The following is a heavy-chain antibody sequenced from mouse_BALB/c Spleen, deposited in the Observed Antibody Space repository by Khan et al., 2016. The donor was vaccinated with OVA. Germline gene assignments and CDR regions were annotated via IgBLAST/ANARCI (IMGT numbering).Heavy chain of an antibody. CDR2: IDPENGNT. Sequence: VQLKESGAELVRPGALVNLSCKASGFNIKDYYMHWVKQRPEQGLVWIGRIDPENGNTIYDPKFQGKASITSDTSSNTAYLQLSSLTSEDTAVYYCARDGYSPWFAYGDQGTLVTVSA. V-gene: IGHV14-1*02. CDR1: GFNIKDYY. D-gene: IGHD2-3*01. CDR3: ARDGYSPWFAY. J-gene: IGHJ3*01.